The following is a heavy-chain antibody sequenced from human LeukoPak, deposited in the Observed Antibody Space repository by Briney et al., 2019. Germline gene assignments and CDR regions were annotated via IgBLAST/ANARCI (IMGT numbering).Heavy chain of an antibody. V-gene: IGHV4-61*02. Sequence: SETLSLTCTVSGASLSSGSYYWDWIRQPAGKGLEWIGRIYTSGSTNYNPSLKSRVTISVDMSKNQSSLKLTSVTAADTAVYYCARQSGGWYYFDYWGQGTLVTVSS. CDR3: ARQSGGWYYFDY. J-gene: IGHJ4*02. CDR1: GASLSSGSYY. CDR2: IYTSGST. D-gene: IGHD6-19*01.